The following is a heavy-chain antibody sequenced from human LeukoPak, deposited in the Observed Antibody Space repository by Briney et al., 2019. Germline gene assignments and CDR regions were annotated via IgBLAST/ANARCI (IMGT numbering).Heavy chain of an antibody. CDR2: IYYSGST. J-gene: IGHJ5*02. Sequence: PSETLSLTCTVSGGSISSYYWSWIRQPPGKGLKWIGYIYYSGSTNYNPSLKSRVTISVDTSKNQFSLKLSSVTAADTAVYYCARETPYGSGDNWFDPWGQGTLVTVSS. D-gene: IGHD3-10*01. V-gene: IGHV4-59*01. CDR1: GGSISSYY. CDR3: ARETPYGSGDNWFDP.